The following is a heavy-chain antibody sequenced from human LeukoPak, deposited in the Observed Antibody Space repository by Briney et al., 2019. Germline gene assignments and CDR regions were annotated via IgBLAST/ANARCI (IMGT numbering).Heavy chain of an antibody. D-gene: IGHD3-3*01. CDR2: INHSGST. CDR1: GGSISSYY. J-gene: IGHJ6*03. Sequence: SETLSLTCTVSGGSISSYYWSWIRQPPGKGLEWIGEINHSGSTNYNPSLKSRVTISVDTSKNQFSLKLSSVTAADTAVYYCARHLQGENWGGYLYYYYYYMDVWGQGTLVTVSS. V-gene: IGHV4-34*01. CDR3: ARHLQGENWGGYLYYYYYYMDV.